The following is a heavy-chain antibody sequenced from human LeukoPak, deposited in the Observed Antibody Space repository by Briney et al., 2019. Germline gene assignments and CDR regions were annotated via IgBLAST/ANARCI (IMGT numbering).Heavy chain of an antibody. Sequence: PSGTLSLTCAVSGGSISSSNWWSWVRQPPGKGLEWIGEIYHSGSTNYNPSLKSRVTISVDTSKNQFSLKLSSVTAADTAVYYCAKEGVGDSSGYYPSEYFDYWGQGTLVTVSS. V-gene: IGHV4-4*02. J-gene: IGHJ4*02. D-gene: IGHD3-22*01. CDR1: GGSISSSNW. CDR3: AKEGVGDSSGYYPSEYFDY. CDR2: IYHSGST.